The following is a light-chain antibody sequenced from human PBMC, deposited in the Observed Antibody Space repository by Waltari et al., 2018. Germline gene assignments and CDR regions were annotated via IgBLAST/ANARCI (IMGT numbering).Light chain of an antibody. Sequence: EIVLTQSPGTLSLSPGESATRSCRASQSVRSSYLAWYQQKPGQAPRLLIYGASSRATGIPDRVSGSGSGTDFTLTISRLEPEDFAVYYCQQYGSSPYTFGQGTKLEIK. J-gene: IGKJ2*01. CDR3: QQYGSSPYT. CDR2: GAS. CDR1: QSVRSSY. V-gene: IGKV3-20*01.